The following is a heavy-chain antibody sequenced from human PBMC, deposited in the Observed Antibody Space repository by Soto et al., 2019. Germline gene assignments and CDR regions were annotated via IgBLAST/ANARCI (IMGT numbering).Heavy chain of an antibody. Sequence: TSETLSLTCTVSGGSISSSSYYWGWIRQPPGKGLEWIGSIYYSGSTYYNPSLKSRVTISVDTSKNQFSLKLSSVTAADTAVYYCAGLPATASPVFCWGQGTLVTVSS. CDR3: AGLPATASPVFC. CDR2: IYYSGST. V-gene: IGHV4-39*01. J-gene: IGHJ4*02. D-gene: IGHD2-2*01. CDR1: GGSISSSSYY.